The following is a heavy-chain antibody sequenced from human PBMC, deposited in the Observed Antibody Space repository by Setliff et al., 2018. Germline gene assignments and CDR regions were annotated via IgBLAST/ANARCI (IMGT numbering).Heavy chain of an antibody. D-gene: IGHD3-3*01. CDR3: ATDSGSSRLYNFWSGYSPNWFDP. Sequence: GGSLRLSCVDSGFTFNSRRMHWVRQAPGKGLVWVSAIETDGRSTSYADSVRGRFTISRDNAKNTLYLQMNSLRAEDTAVYYCATDSGSSRLYNFWSGYSPNWFDPWGQGTLVTVSS. J-gene: IGHJ5*02. CDR1: GFTFNSRR. V-gene: IGHV3-74*01. CDR2: IETDGRST.